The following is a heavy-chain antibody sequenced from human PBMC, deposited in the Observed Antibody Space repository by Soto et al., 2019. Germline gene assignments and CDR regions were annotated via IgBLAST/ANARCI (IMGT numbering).Heavy chain of an antibody. D-gene: IGHD2-8*01. CDR2: IDLKSGAT. V-gene: IGHV1-2*02. CDR1: GYTFTGYY. CDR3: ARSALVLSVYLPTKDWFDP. J-gene: IGHJ5*02. Sequence: ASVKVSCKASGYTFTGYYLHWVRQAPGQGLEWMGLIDLKSGATKYAQNFQGRVTMTRDTSISTASMELSRLRSDDTAIYYCARSALVLSVYLPTKDWFDPWGQGTLVTV.